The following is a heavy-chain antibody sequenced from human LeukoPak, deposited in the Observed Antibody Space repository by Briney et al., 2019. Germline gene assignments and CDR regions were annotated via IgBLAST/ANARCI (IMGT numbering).Heavy chain of an antibody. CDR2: ISGSGDST. CDR1: GFTFSNAW. D-gene: IGHD2-15*01. J-gene: IGHJ4*02. CDR3: AKVSFCSGGSCYFLDH. V-gene: IGHV3-23*01. Sequence: GGSLRLSCAASGFTFSNAWMNWVRQAPGKGLEWVSAISGSGDSTYYADSVKGRFTISRDNSKNTLYLQVNSLRADDTAVYYCAKVSFCSGGSCYFLDHWGQGTLVTVSS.